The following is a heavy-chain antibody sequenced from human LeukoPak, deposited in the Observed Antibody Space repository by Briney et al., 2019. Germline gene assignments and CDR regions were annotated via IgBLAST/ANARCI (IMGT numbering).Heavy chain of an antibody. V-gene: IGHV3-23*01. CDR2: ISNSGGST. CDR1: GFTFSNYA. D-gene: IGHD2-21*02. Sequence: PGGSLRLSCAAAGFTFSNYAMSWVRQAPGKGLEWVSVISNSGGSTYYAHSVKGRFTISRDNSKNALYVQMNSLRGEDTAVYYCAKHGEAFGDSKTDYWGQGTLVTVPS. CDR3: AKHGEAFGDSKTDY. J-gene: IGHJ4*02.